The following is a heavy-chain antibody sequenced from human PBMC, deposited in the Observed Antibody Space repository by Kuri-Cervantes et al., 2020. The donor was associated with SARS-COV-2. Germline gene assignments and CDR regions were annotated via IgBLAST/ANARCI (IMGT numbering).Heavy chain of an antibody. Sequence: GESLKISCAASGFSFSSYGMSWVRQAPGKGLEWVASISSSSSYIYYADSLRGRFTISRDNAKNSLYLQMSSLRAEDTAVYYCARDSEGKYDLWSGYQYYYFYGMDVWGQGTAVTGSS. CDR1: GFSFSSYG. V-gene: IGHV3-21*01. CDR3: ARDSEGKYDLWSGYQYYYFYGMDV. D-gene: IGHD3/OR15-3a*01. J-gene: IGHJ6*02. CDR2: ISSSSSYI.